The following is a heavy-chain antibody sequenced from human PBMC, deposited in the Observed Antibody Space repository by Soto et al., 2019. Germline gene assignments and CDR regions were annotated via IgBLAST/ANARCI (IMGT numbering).Heavy chain of an antibody. CDR2: ISAYNGST. Sequence: ASVKVSCKASGYTFTSYGISWVRQAPGQGLEWMGWISAYNGSTYYADSVRGRFTISRDNSRNTLYLQINSLRTEDTAVYYCAKPDFWGQGTLVTVSS. J-gene: IGHJ4*02. V-gene: IGHV1-18*01. CDR3: AKPDF. CDR1: GYTFTSYG.